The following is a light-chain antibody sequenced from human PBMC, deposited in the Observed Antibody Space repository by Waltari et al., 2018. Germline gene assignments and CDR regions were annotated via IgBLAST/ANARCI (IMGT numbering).Light chain of an antibody. Sequence: DIQMTQSPSSLSASVGDRVTITCQASQDIGNDLNWYQQKPGKAPKLLIYGASNLEVGVPSRFSGSGSGKDFTFTISSLQPEDIATYYCQQYDNLPPFTFGPGTKVDIK. CDR1: QDIGND. J-gene: IGKJ3*01. V-gene: IGKV1-33*01. CDR2: GAS. CDR3: QQYDNLPPFT.